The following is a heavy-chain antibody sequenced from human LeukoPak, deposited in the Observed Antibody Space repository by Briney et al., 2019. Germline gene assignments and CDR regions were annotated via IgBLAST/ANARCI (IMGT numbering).Heavy chain of an antibody. J-gene: IGHJ6*02. V-gene: IGHV1-69*13. CDR1: GGSFSTYA. Sequence: SVKVSCKASGGSFSTYAISWVRQAPGQGLEWMGGIIPFFGTPSYAQKFQGRVTITADESTSTAYMELSSLRSEDTAVYYCARGADNLYGMDVWGQGTTVTVSS. CDR2: IIPFFGTP. CDR3: ARGADNLYGMDV. D-gene: IGHD1-14*01.